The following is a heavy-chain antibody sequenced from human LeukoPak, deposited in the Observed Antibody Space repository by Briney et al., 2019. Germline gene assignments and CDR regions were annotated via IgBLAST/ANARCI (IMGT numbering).Heavy chain of an antibody. V-gene: IGHV1-46*01. J-gene: IGHJ6*02. CDR2: INPSGGYT. Sequence: ASVKVSCTASGYTFTSYYMHWVRQAPGQGLEWMGLINPSGGYTNYAQKFQDRFTMTRGTSTTTVYMELSSLRSEDTAVYYCARDRTNNYYGMDVWGQGTTVTVSS. CDR3: ARDRTNNYYGMDV. CDR1: GYTFTSYY.